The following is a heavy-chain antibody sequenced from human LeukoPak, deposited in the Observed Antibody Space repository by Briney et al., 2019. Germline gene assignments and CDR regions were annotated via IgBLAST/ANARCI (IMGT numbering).Heavy chain of an antibody. J-gene: IGHJ4*02. CDR1: GFTFSSYE. V-gene: IGHV3-48*03. CDR2: ISSSGSTI. D-gene: IGHD2-2*01. Sequence: QSGGSLRLSCAASGFTFSSYEMNWVRQAPGKGLEWVSYISSSGSTIYYADSVKGRFTISRDDSRNTLYLQMNSLRAEDTALYYCAKNHRDAGDYWGQGTLVTVSS. CDR3: AKNHRDAGDY.